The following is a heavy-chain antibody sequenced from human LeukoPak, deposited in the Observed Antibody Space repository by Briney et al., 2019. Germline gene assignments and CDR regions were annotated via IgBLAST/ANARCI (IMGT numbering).Heavy chain of an antibody. D-gene: IGHD3-22*01. CDR1: GGSFSGYY. CDR3: ARGGYYDSSGYYYLLDY. J-gene: IGHJ4*02. CDR2: INHSGST. V-gene: IGHV4-34*01. Sequence: SETLSLTCAVYGGSFSGYYWSWIRQPPGKGLEWIGEINHSGSTNYNPSLKSRVTISVDTSKNQFSLKLSSVTAADTAVYYCARGGYYDSSGYYYLLDYWGQGTLVTISS.